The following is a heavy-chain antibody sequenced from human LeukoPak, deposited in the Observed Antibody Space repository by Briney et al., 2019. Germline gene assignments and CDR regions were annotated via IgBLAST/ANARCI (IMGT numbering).Heavy chain of an antibody. CDR1: GGSISSYY. CDR3: ARHWYSRAAFDY. D-gene: IGHD1-26*01. V-gene: IGHV4-59*08. J-gene: IGHJ4*02. Sequence: AETLSLTCTVSGGSISSYYWSWIRQTPGKGLEWIGSIYYTGSTNYKPSLKSRVNVSVDTSKNQFSLKLSSVTAADTAVYYCARHWYSRAAFDYWGQGTLVTVSS. CDR2: IYYTGST.